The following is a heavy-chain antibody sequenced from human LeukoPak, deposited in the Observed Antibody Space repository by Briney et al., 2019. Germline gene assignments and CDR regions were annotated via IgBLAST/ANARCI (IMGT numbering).Heavy chain of an antibody. Sequence: SVKVSCKASGGTFSSYAISWVRQAPGQGLEWMGGIIPIFGTANYAQKFQGRVTITADESTSTAHMELSSLRSEDTAVYYCSVGPKDYFDYWGQGTLVTVSS. V-gene: IGHV1-69*13. CDR1: GGTFSSYA. CDR3: SVGPKDYFDY. J-gene: IGHJ4*02. CDR2: IIPIFGTA.